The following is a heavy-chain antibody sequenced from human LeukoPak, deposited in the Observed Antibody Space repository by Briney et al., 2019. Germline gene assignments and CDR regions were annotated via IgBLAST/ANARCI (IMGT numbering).Heavy chain of an antibody. D-gene: IGHD3-16*01. CDR1: GFTSGSYI. CDR2: IGVNT. Sequence: GGSLRLSCAGSGFTSGSYIMSWVRQAPGKGLEWVSTIGVNTYYADSVKGRFTIYRDNSKNTLYLQMNSLRAEDTAVYYCASRGGKHYFDYWGQGTLVTVSS. J-gene: IGHJ4*02. CDR3: ASRGGKHYFDY. V-gene: IGHV3-23*01.